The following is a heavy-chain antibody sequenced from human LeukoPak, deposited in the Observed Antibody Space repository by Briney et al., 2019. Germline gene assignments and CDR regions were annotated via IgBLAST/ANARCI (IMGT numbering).Heavy chain of an antibody. CDR1: GYSISSGYN. V-gene: IGHV4-28*03. J-gene: IGHJ6*03. D-gene: IGHD2-2*01. CDR2: IYYSGST. Sequence: SETLSLTCAVSGYSISSGYNWGWIRQPPGKGLEWIGYIYYSGSTNYNPSLKSRVTMSVDTSKNQFSLKLSSVTAADTAVYYCAREPDCSSTSCYDYYYYYMDVWGKGTTVTVSS. CDR3: AREPDCSSTSCYDYYYYYMDV.